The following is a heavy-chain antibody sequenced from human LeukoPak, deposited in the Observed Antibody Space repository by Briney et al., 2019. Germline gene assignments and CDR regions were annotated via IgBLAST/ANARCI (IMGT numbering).Heavy chain of an antibody. D-gene: IGHD1-26*01. CDR3: ARISWSGSYFSAV. V-gene: IGHV1-69*01. J-gene: IGHJ4*02. Sequence: SVKVSCKASGGTFSSYAIYWVRQGPGQGLEWMGGIIPIFGPTNYAQKFQGRVAITADESTGYMELSSLRSADTAVYYCARISWSGSYFSAVWGQGTLVTVSS. CDR2: IIPIFGPT. CDR1: GGTFSSYA.